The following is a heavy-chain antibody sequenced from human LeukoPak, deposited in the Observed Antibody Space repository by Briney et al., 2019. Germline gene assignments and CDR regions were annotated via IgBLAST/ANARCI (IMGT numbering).Heavy chain of an antibody. V-gene: IGHV3-23*01. CDR3: AKVYGLGELLIDY. CDR1: GFTFSNHG. J-gene: IGHJ4*02. Sequence: GGSLRLSCAASGFTFSNHGMHWVRQAPGKGLEWVSGISSTGGFTYYADSVKGRFTISRDNSKNTLYLQMNSLRAEDTAVYYCAKVYGLGELLIDYWGQGTLVTVSS. D-gene: IGHD3-10*01. CDR2: ISSTGGFT.